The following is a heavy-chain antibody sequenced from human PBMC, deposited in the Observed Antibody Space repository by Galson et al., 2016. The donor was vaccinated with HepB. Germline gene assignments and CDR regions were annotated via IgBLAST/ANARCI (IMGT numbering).Heavy chain of an antibody. CDR1: GFPFSTYA. J-gene: IGHJ4*02. CDR3: AKDVLEVPEYFDS. D-gene: IGHD2-8*02. Sequence: SLRLSCAASGFPFSTYAMTWVRRAPGKGLEWVSSITGSGGATYYADSVKGRFTISRDNSKNTPYLQMNSLRAEDTAIYFCAKDVLEVPEYFDSWGQGTLVTVSS. CDR2: ITGSGGAT. V-gene: IGHV3-23*01.